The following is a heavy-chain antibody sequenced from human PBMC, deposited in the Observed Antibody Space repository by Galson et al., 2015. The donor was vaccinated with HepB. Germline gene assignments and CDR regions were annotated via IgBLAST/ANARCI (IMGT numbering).Heavy chain of an antibody. V-gene: IGHV3-30*18. CDR1: GFTFSSYG. Sequence: SLRLSCAASGFTFSSYGMHWVRQAPGKGLEWVAVITYDGSNKYYADSVKGRFTISRDNSKNTLYLQMNSLRAEDTAVYYCAKVDGVRPFDYWGQGTLVTVSS. CDR3: AKVDGVRPFDY. J-gene: IGHJ4*02. D-gene: IGHD5-12*01. CDR2: ITYDGSNK.